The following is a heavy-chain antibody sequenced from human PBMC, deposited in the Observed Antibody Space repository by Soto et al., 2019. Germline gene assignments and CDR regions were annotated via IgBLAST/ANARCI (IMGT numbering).Heavy chain of an antibody. V-gene: IGHV1-8*01. CDR1: GYTFTDYD. CDR3: EVTTGY. CDR2: VSPDSGNA. Sequence: QVQVVQSKAEVKKPGASVKVSCKTSGYTFTDYDINWVRQAPGQGLEWMGWVSPDSGNAGYAQQFQGRVSMTSDTSTSTVYMELPSLRSEDTAVYFCEVTTGYWGQGTMVTVSS. J-gene: IGHJ4*02. D-gene: IGHD3-9*01.